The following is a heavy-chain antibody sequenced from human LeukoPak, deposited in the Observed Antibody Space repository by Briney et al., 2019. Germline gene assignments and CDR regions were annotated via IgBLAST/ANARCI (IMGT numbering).Heavy chain of an antibody. CDR3: ARGHFDSSGYYSGYFNY. J-gene: IGHJ4*02. Sequence: SETLSLTCAVSGDSISSSNWWTWVRQPPGKGLEWIGEISRSGSTNYNPSLQSRLTISVDKSKNQFSLKLSSMTAADTAVYYCARGHFDSSGYYSGYFNYWGQGTLVTVSS. V-gene: IGHV4-4*02. CDR2: ISRSGST. D-gene: IGHD3-22*01. CDR1: GDSISSSNW.